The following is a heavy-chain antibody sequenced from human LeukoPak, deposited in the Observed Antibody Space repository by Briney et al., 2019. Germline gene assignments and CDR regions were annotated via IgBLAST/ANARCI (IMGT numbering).Heavy chain of an antibody. CDR1: GGSISSYY. V-gene: IGHV4-59*08. J-gene: IGHJ5*02. D-gene: IGHD6-19*01. CDR2: IYYCGSI. CDR3: ARHVRKRGIAVAGSPGWFDP. Sequence: SETLSLTCTVSGGSISSYYWSWLRPPPGRGLEWCGNIYYCGSINFNPSFKSRVTISVDTSKNQFSLNLSSMTAADTAVYYCARHVRKRGIAVAGSPGWFDPWGQGTLVTVSS.